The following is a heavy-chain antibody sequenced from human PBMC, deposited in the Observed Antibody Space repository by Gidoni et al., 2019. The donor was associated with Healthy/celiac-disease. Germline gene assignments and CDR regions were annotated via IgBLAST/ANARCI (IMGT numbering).Heavy chain of an antibody. J-gene: IGHJ4*02. Sequence: QVQLVESGGGVVQPGGSLRLACAESGFTFSSYGMHWVRQAPGKGLEWVAFIRYDGSNKYYADSVKGRFTISRDNSKNTLYLQLNSLRAEDTAVYYCVVVQGYWGQGTLVTVSS. CDR3: VVVQGY. D-gene: IGHD2-15*01. CDR1: GFTFSSYG. CDR2: IRYDGSNK. V-gene: IGHV3-30*02.